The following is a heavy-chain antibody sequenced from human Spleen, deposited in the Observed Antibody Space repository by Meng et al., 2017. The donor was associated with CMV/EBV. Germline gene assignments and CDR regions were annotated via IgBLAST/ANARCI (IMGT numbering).Heavy chain of an antibody. J-gene: IGHJ4*02. D-gene: IGHD2-2*01. CDR3: ARGGYCSSTDCLSQY. V-gene: IGHV3-66*02. CDR1: GFSVSGYY. Sequence: ASGFSVSGYYMSWVRQAPGKGLQWVSVMYSGGSTYYADFVKGQFTISRDNSKNTLYLQMNSLRAEDTAVYYCARGGYCSSTDCLSQYWGQGTLVTVSS. CDR2: MYSGGST.